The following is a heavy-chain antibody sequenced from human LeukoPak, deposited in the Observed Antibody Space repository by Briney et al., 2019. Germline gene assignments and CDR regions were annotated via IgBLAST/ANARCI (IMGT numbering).Heavy chain of an antibody. CDR3: ARDGRPIDY. Sequence: RGGSLRLSCAGSGFTFSRYWMSWVRQARGKGLEWVANIKEDGSAKYYVDSVKGRFTISRDNAKNSLHLQMNSLRAEDTAVYYCARDGRPIDYWGQGTLVTVSS. CDR2: IKEDGSAK. CDR1: GFTFSRYW. J-gene: IGHJ4*02. V-gene: IGHV3-7*05.